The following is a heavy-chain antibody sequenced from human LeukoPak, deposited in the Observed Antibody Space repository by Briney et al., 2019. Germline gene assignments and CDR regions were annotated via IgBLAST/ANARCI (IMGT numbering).Heavy chain of an antibody. D-gene: IGHD3-10*01. CDR3: ARNLWFGESSDAFDM. CDR1: GYSFTGHY. Sequence: ASVKVSCKASGYSFTGHYMHWVRQAPGQGLEWMGWINPKSGGTNYTQKFQGRVTMTRDTSISTAYMDMSSLRSDDTAVYYCARNLWFGESSDAFDMWGQGTMVTVSS. J-gene: IGHJ3*02. CDR2: INPKSGGT. V-gene: IGHV1-2*02.